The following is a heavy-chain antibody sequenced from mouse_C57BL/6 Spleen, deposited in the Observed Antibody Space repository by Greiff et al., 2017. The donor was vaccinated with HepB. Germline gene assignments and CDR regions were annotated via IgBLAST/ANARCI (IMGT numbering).Heavy chain of an antibody. D-gene: IGHD1-1*01. J-gene: IGHJ2*01. CDR2: IYPRDGST. CDR3: AREGNYYGSRGVFDY. CDR1: GYTFTSYD. V-gene: IGHV1-85*01. Sequence: QVQLQQSGPELVKPGASVKLSCKASGYTFTSYDINWVKQRPGQGLEWIGWIYPRDGSTKYNEKFKGKATLTVDTSSSTAYMELHSLTSEDSAVYFCAREGNYYGSRGVFDYWGQGTTLTVSS.